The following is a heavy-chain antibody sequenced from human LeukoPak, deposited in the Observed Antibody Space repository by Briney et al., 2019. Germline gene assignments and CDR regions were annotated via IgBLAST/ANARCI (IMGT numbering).Heavy chain of an antibody. J-gene: IGHJ4*02. Sequence: GGSLRFSCAASGFTFSSYSINWVRQAPGKGLEWVSSISSNSDYIYYADSVKGRFTISRDNAKNSLYLQMNSLRAEDTAMYYCARGVDYWGQGTLVTVSS. CDR1: GFTFSSYS. CDR2: ISSNSDYI. V-gene: IGHV3-21*01. CDR3: ARGVDY.